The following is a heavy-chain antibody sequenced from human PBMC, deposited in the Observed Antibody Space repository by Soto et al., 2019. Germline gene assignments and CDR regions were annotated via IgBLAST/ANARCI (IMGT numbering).Heavy chain of an antibody. V-gene: IGHV3-30-3*01. CDR3: ARDLHYGGKMVSDYYYGMDV. Sequence: PGGSLRLSCAASGFTFSSYAMHWVRQAPGKGLEWVAVISYDGSNKYYADSVKGRFTISRDNSKNTLYLQMNSLRAEDTAVYYCARDLHYGGKMVSDYYYGMDVWGQGTTVTVSS. CDR2: ISYDGSNK. J-gene: IGHJ6*02. D-gene: IGHD4-17*01. CDR1: GFTFSSYA.